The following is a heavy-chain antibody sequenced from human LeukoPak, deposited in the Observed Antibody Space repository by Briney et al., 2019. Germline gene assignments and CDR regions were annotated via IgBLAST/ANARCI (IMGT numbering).Heavy chain of an antibody. J-gene: IGHJ5*02. CDR2: INHSGST. Sequence: PSETLSLTRAVYGGSFSGYYWSWIRQPPGKGLEWIGEINHSGSTNYNPSLKSRVTISVDTSKNQFSLKLSSVTAADTAVYYCASRYCSSTSCYQGAYNWFDPWGQGTLVTVSS. V-gene: IGHV4-34*01. CDR1: GGSFSGYY. CDR3: ASRYCSSTSCYQGAYNWFDP. D-gene: IGHD2-2*01.